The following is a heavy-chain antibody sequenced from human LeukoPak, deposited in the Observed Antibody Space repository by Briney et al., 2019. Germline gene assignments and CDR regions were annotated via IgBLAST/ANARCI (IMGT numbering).Heavy chain of an antibody. V-gene: IGHV3-48*01. D-gene: IGHD2-21*02. CDR3: AKAPGFAYCGGDCYRNGDY. CDR1: GFTFSSYS. CDR2: ISSSSSTI. J-gene: IGHJ4*02. Sequence: GGSLRLSCAASGFTFSSYSMNWVRQAPGKGLEWVSYISSSSSTIYYADSVKGRFTISRDNAKNSLYLQMNSLRAEDTAVYYCAKAPGFAYCGGDCYRNGDYWGQGTLVTVSS.